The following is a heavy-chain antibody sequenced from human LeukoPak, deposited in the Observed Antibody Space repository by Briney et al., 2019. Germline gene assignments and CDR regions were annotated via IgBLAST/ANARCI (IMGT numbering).Heavy chain of an antibody. J-gene: IGHJ5*02. D-gene: IGHD2-2*01. Sequence: PGGSLRLSCAASGSTFSSYAMSWVRQAPGKGLEWVSAISGSGGSTYYADSVKGRFTISRDNAKNTLYLQMNGLRVEDTAVYYCARRAVPSEGNWFDPWGQGTLVTVSS. CDR1: GSTFSSYA. V-gene: IGHV3-23*01. CDR3: ARRAVPSEGNWFDP. CDR2: ISGSGGST.